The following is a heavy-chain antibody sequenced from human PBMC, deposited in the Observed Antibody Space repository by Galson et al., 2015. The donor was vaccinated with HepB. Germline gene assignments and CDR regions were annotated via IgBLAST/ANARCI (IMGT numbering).Heavy chain of an antibody. J-gene: IGHJ5*02. CDR1: GFTFSSYW. V-gene: IGHV3-74*01. CDR2: INSDGSST. CDR3: AREVETTVTPTGYNWFDP. Sequence: SLRLSCAASGFTFSSYWMHWVRQTPGKGLVWVSRINSDGSSTSYADSVEGRFTISRDNAKNTLHLQMNSLRAEDTAVYYCAREVETTVTPTGYNWFDPWGQGTLVTVSS. D-gene: IGHD4-17*01.